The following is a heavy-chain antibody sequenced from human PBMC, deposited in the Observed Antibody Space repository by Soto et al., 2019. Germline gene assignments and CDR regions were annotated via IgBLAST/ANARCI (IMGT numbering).Heavy chain of an antibody. Sequence: QVQLVESGGGVVQPGRSLRLSCAASGFTFSSYGMHWVRQAPGKGLEWVAVISYDGSNKYYADSVKGRFTISRDNSKNTLYLQMNGLRAEDRAGYYWAESRGGDWGQGTLVTVSS. CDR3: AESRGGD. CDR2: ISYDGSNK. CDR1: GFTFSSYG. D-gene: IGHD3-10*01. J-gene: IGHJ4*02. V-gene: IGHV3-30*18.